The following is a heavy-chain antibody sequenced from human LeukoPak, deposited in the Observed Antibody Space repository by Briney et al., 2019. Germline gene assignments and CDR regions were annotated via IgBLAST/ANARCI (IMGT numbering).Heavy chain of an antibody. V-gene: IGHV4-61*10. J-gene: IGHJ4*02. D-gene: IGHD1-26*01. Sequence: SETLSLTCTVSGASLGSTSYSWSWIRQPAGKQLEWIGRIYFDGSTVYNPSLKSRVAISVDTSKNQFSLKLSSVTAADTAVYYCARARSGKWGFDYWGQGTLVTVSS. CDR1: GASLGSTSYS. CDR2: IYFDGST. CDR3: ARARSGKWGFDY.